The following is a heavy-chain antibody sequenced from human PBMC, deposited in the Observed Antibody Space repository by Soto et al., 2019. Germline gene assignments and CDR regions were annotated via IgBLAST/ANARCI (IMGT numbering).Heavy chain of an antibody. V-gene: IGHV3-30*18. D-gene: IGHD6-19*01. CDR3: AKDPKHSSGSTRSVYFDY. J-gene: IGHJ4*02. CDR1: AFTLSSYG. CDR2: ISYDGSNK. Sequence: GGSLRHSCAASAFTLSSYGMHWVRQAPGKGLEWVAVISYDGSNKYYADSVKFRFTISRDNSKNTLYLQMNSLRAEDTAVYYCAKDPKHSSGSTRSVYFDYWGQGTLVTVS.